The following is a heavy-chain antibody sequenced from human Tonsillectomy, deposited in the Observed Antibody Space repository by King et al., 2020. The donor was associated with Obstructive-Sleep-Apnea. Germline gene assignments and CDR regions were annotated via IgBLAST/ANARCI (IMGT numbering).Heavy chain of an antibody. D-gene: IGHD2-21*02. J-gene: IGHJ1*01. V-gene: IGHV5-51*01. Sequence: VQLVESGAEVKKPGESLKISCKGSGYSFTSYWIGWVRQIPGKGLEWMGIIYPGDSDTRYSPSFEGQVTISPDKSISTAYLQWRSLKASDTAMYYCARLAYCGADCLGYFHQWGQGTLVTVSS. CDR1: GYSFTSYW. CDR2: IYPGDSDT. CDR3: ARLAYCGADCLGYFHQ.